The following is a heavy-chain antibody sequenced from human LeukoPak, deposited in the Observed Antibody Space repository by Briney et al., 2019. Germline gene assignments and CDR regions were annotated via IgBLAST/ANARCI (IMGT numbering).Heavy chain of an antibody. CDR3: ARDRRRVVTASYYFDY. D-gene: IGHD2-21*02. J-gene: IGHJ4*02. V-gene: IGHV1-46*01. CDR1: GYTFTSYY. CDR2: INPSGGST. Sequence: ASVKVSCKASGYTFTSYYMHWVRQAPGQGLEWMGIINPSGGSTSYAQKFQGRVTMTRDTSTSTVYMELRGLRSEDTAVYYCARDRRRVVTASYYFDYWGQGTLVTVSS.